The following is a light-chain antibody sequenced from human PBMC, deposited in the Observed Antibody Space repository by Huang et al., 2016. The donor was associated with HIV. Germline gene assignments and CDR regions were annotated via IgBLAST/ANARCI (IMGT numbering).Light chain of an antibody. CDR3: QQSYSSPRT. CDR1: QTISTH. J-gene: IGKJ1*01. V-gene: IGKV1-39*01. CDR2: SAS. Sequence: DIQMTQSPSSLSASVGDGVTITCRADQTISTHLNWYQQKTGKAPKLLIYSASISQTGVPSRFTGSGSGTDFTLIISSLQPEDFATYYCQQSYSSPRTFGQGTRVEIK.